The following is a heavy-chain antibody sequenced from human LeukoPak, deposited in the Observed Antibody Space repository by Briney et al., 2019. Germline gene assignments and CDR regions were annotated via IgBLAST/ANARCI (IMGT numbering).Heavy chain of an antibody. V-gene: IGHV3-21*01. D-gene: IGHD1-7*01. J-gene: IGHJ3*02. CDR2: ISSSGRFI. CDR3: ARGELGDAFDI. CDR1: GFTFSDYT. Sequence: GGSLRLSCAASGFTFSDYTLNWVRQAPGKGLEWVSSISSSGRFIYYADSLKGRFTISRDNAKNSLYLQMNSLRAEDTAVYYCARGELGDAFDIWGQGTMVTVSS.